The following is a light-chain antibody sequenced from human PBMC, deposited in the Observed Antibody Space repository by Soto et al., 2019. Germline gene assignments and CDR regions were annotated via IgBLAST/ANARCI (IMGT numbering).Light chain of an antibody. CDR3: QSYDSSLSGSKV. CDR1: SSNIGAGYD. Sequence: QSVLTQPPSVSGAPGQRVTISCTGSSSNIGAGYDVHWYQQLPRTAPKLLIYGNSNRPSVVPDRLSGSKSGTSASLAITGLQAEDEADYYCQSYDSSLSGSKVFGGGTKVTVL. CDR2: GNS. V-gene: IGLV1-40*01. J-gene: IGLJ2*01.